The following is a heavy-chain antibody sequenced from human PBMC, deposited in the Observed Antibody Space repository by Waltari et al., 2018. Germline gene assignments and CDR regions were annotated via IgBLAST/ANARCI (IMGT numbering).Heavy chain of an antibody. CDR3: ARLPFIVVVPAAIQFWFDP. CDR1: GGSIRRSRSY. V-gene: IGHV4-39*01. J-gene: IGHJ5*02. D-gene: IGHD2-2*02. CDR2: IYYSGST. Sequence: QLQLQESGPGLVKPSETLSLTCTVSGGSIRRSRSYWGWIRPPPGKGLEWIGSIYYSGSTYYNPSLKSRVTISVDTSKNQFSLKLSSVTAADTAVYYCARLPFIVVVPAAIQFWFDPWGQGTLVTVSS.